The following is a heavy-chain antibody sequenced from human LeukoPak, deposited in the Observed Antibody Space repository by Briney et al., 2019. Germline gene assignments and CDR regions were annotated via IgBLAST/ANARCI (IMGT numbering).Heavy chain of an antibody. V-gene: IGHV3-9*01. J-gene: IGHJ6*02. Sequence: TGGSLRLSCAASGFTFDDYAMHWVRPAPGKGLEWVSGISWNSGSIGYADSVKGRFTISRDNAKNSLYLQMNSLRAEDTALYYCAKDGGSPGLYYYYGMDVWGQGTTVTVSS. CDR3: AKDGGSPGLYYYYGMDV. CDR1: GFTFDDYA. CDR2: ISWNSGSI. D-gene: IGHD3-10*01.